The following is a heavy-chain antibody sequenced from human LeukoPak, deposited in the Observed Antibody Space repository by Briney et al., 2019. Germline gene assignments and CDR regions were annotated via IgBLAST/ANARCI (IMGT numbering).Heavy chain of an antibody. CDR3: ARDFVSGGYYSVGYNWFDP. CDR2: ISSNGGST. CDR1: GFTFSSYA. D-gene: IGHD1-26*01. V-gene: IGHV3-64*01. J-gene: IGHJ5*02. Sequence: PGESLRLSCAASGFTFSSYAMHWVRQAPGKGQEYVSAISSNGGSTYYANSVKGRFTISRDNSKNTLYLQMGSLRAEDMAVYYCARDFVSGGYYSVGYNWFDPWGQGTLVTVSS.